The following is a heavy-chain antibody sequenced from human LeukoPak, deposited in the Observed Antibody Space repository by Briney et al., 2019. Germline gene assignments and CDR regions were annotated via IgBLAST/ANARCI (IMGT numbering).Heavy chain of an antibody. CDR2: ISASASST. CDR1: GFTFGSYA. D-gene: IGHD2-2*01. Sequence: PGGSLRLSCAASGFTFGSYALNWVRQAPGKGLEWVSAISASASSTYYANSVKGRFTISRDNSKNTLYLQMHSLRAEDTAVYHCAKGVRDCSTTSCYPHWGQGTLVTVPS. CDR3: AKGVRDCSTTSCYPH. V-gene: IGHV3-23*01. J-gene: IGHJ4*02.